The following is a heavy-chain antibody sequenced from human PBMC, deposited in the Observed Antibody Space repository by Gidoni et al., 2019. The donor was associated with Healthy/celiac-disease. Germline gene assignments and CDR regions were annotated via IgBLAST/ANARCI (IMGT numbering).Heavy chain of an antibody. J-gene: IGHJ4*02. V-gene: IGHV4-59*01. CDR2: IYSSGCI. CDR3: ARGASRRYFDY. CDR1: GGSISSFY. D-gene: IGHD2-21*01. Sequence: QVQLQDSRPGLGKPPETLSPTCTVSGGSISSFYWGWIRQPPGKGLEWIGYIYSSGCINYHPPLKSRLTMSVDTSKSQFSLNLSSVTAADTDVYFCARGASRRYFDYWGQGTLVTGSS.